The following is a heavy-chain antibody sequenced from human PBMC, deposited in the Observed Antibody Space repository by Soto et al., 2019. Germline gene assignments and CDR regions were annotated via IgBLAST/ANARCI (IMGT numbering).Heavy chain of an antibody. J-gene: IGHJ4*02. D-gene: IGHD6-13*01. V-gene: IGHV4-39*01. CDR3: ARRIAAAGKVDY. Sequence: QLQLQETGPGLVKPSETLSLTCTVSGGSISSSSYYWGWIRQPPGKGLEWIGSIYYSGSTYYNPSLKSRVTIYVDTSKNQFSLKLSSVTAADTAVYYCARRIAAAGKVDYWGQGTLVTVSS. CDR2: IYYSGST. CDR1: GGSISSSSYY.